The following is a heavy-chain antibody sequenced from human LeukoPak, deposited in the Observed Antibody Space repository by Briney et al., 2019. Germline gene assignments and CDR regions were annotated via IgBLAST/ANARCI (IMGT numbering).Heavy chain of an antibody. D-gene: IGHD7-27*01. V-gene: IGHV4-59*11. CDR2: VHDYGST. J-gene: IGHJ3*02. CDR1: GVSIKSHY. CDR3: ASLTGDAFDI. Sequence: SETLSLTCTVSGVSIKSHYWSWIRQPPGKGLEWIGYVHDYGSTNSNPSLKSRVSISVDTSKNQFSLKLSSVTAADTAVYYCASLTGDAFDIWGQGTMVTVSS.